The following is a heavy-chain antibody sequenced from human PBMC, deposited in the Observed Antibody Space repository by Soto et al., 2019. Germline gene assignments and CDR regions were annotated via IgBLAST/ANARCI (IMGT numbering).Heavy chain of an antibody. CDR2: IWYDGSNK. D-gene: IGHD1-26*01. CDR1: GFTFSSYG. Sequence: HPGGSLRLSCAASGFTFSSYGMHWVRQAPGKGLEWVAVIWYDGSNKYYADSVKGRFTISRDNSKNTLYLQMNSLRAEDTAVYYCARDRKLLNYYYYGMDVWGQGTTVTVSS. J-gene: IGHJ6*02. V-gene: IGHV3-33*01. CDR3: ARDRKLLNYYYYGMDV.